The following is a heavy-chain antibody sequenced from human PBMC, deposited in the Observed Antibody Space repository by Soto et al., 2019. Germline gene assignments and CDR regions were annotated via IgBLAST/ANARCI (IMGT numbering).Heavy chain of an antibody. CDR3: TRWNGHGDL. D-gene: IGHD1-1*01. CDR1: GFSFSTYG. V-gene: IGHV3-23*01. CDR2: VSGGSGVT. J-gene: IGHJ5*02. Sequence: EMQLLESGGGLVQPGGSLRLSCVVSGFSFSTYGVTWVRQAPGKGLEWVCGVSGGSGVTHYTDSVKGRFTISGDDSKNTVYLHMHSLRGEDTAVYYCTRWNGHGDLWGQATLVTVSS.